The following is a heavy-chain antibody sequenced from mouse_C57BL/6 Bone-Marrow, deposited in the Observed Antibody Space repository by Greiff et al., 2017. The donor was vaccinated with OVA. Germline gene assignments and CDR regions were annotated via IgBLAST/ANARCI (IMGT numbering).Heavy chain of an antibody. J-gene: IGHJ4*01. CDR2: INPSNGGP. Sequence: VQLQQPGTELVKPGASVKLSCKASGYTFTSYWMHWVKQRPGQGLEWIGNINPSNGGPNYNEKFKSNATLTADKSSSTAYMQLSSLTSEDSAVYYCARSNWDGSYAMDYWGQGTSVTVSS. CDR1: GYTFTSYW. CDR3: ARSNWDGSYAMDY. V-gene: IGHV1-53*01. D-gene: IGHD4-1*01.